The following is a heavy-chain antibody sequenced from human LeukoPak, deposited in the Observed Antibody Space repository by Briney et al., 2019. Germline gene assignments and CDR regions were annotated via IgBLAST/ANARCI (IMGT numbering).Heavy chain of an antibody. CDR1: GYTFTNYG. V-gene: IGHV1-18*01. CDR3: ARVAAAGFFRKFDS. CDR2: ISAYNGNT. Sequence: ASVKVSCKTSGYTFTNYGISWVRQAPGEGLEWVGWISAYNGNTNSAQKVQGRVTLTTDTSTSTAYMELRSLRSDDTAVYYCARVAAAGFFRKFDSWGQGTLVTVSS. J-gene: IGHJ4*02. D-gene: IGHD6-13*01.